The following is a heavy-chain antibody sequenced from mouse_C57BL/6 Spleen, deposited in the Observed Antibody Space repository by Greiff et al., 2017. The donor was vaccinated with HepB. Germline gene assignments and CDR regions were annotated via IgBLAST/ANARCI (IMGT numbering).Heavy chain of an antibody. CDR3: ARDAYDYDEGGYYAMDY. D-gene: IGHD2-4*01. CDR1: GFTFSSYA. Sequence: EVQRVESGGGLVKPGGSLKLSCAASGFTFSSYAMSWVRQTPEKRLEWVATISDGGSYTYYPDNVKGRFTISRDNAKNNLYLQMSHLKSEDTAMYYCARDAYDYDEGGYYAMDYWGQGTSVTVSS. CDR2: ISDGGSYT. J-gene: IGHJ4*01. V-gene: IGHV5-4*01.